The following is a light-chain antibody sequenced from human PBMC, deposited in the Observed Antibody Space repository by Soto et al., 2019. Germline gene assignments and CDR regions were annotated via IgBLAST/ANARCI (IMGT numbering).Light chain of an antibody. Sequence: VLTQPASVSGSPGQSITISCTGTSRDVGAYDYVSWYLQYPDKAPQLLIYYVDHRPSGVSSRFSGSKSGNTASLTISGLQAEDEGDYYCCSYADGSIYFFGTGTKVTVL. CDR2: YVD. J-gene: IGLJ1*01. V-gene: IGLV2-14*03. CDR1: SRDVGAYDY. CDR3: CSYADGSIYF.